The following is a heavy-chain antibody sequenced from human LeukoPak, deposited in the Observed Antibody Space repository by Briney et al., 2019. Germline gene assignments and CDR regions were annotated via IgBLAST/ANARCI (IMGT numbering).Heavy chain of an antibody. Sequence: SETLSLTCAVYGGSFSGYYWSWIRQPPGKGLEWIGEINHSGSTNYNPSLKSRVTISVDTSKNQFSLKLSSVTAADTAVYYCARFTGQWLVARDWFDPWGQGTLVTVSS. CDR1: GGSFSGYY. D-gene: IGHD6-19*01. CDR2: INHSGST. CDR3: ARFTGQWLVARDWFDP. V-gene: IGHV4-34*01. J-gene: IGHJ5*02.